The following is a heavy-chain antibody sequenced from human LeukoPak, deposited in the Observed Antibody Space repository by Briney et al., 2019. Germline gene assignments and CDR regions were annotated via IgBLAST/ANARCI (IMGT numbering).Heavy chain of an antibody. V-gene: IGHV3-21*01. CDR1: GFIFSSYS. J-gene: IGHJ6*03. D-gene: IGHD4-11*01. CDR2: ISSSSSYI. Sequence: PGGSLRLSCAASGFIFSSYSMNWVRQAPGKGLEWVSSISSSSSYIYYADSVKGRFTISRDNAKNSLYLQMNSLRAEDTAVYYCASIYSNSPHYYYYYMDVWGKGTTVTVSS. CDR3: ASIYSNSPHYYYYYMDV.